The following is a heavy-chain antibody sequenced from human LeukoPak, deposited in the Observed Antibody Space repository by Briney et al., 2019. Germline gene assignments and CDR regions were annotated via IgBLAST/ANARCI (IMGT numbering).Heavy chain of an antibody. J-gene: IGHJ6*04. Sequence: GASVKVSCKASGYTFTSYGISWVRQAPGQGLEWMGWISAYNGNTNYAQKLQGRVTMTTDTSTSTAYMELRSLRSEDTAVYYCARVRCGGDCYNYYYYGMDVWGKGTTVTVSS. V-gene: IGHV1-18*01. CDR1: GYTFTSYG. D-gene: IGHD2-21*02. CDR3: ARVRCGGDCYNYYYYGMDV. CDR2: ISAYNGNT.